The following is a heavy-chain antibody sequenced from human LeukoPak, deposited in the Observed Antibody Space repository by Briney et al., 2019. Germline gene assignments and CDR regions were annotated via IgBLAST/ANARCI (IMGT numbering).Heavy chain of an antibody. J-gene: IGHJ4*02. CDR1: GFSFSSYW. V-gene: IGHV3-7*01. CDR3: ARGIWYFDY. CDR2: IKQDGSEN. D-gene: IGHD3-10*01. Sequence: GGSLRLSCIASGFSFSSYWMTWVRQAPGKGLEWVANIKQDGSENSYVDSVEGRFTISRDNGKNSLYLQMNSLRAEDTAVYYCARGIWYFDYWGQGTLVTVSS.